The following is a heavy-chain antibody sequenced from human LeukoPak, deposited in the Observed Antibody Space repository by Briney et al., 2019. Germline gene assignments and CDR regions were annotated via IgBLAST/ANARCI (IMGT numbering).Heavy chain of an antibody. V-gene: IGHV1-46*01. CDR2: INPSGGST. CDR1: GYTFTRYY. D-gene: IGHD3-22*01. J-gene: IGHJ4*02. Sequence: GASVKVSCKASGYTFTRYYMHWVRQAPGQGLEWMGIINPSGGSTSYAQKFQGRVTMTTDTSTSTAYMELRSLRSDDTAVYYCARFGDMDSSGYYSDFDYWGQGTLVTVSS. CDR3: ARFGDMDSSGYYSDFDY.